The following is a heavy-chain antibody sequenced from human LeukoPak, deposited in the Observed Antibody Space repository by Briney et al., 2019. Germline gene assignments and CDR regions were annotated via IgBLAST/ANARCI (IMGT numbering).Heavy chain of an antibody. CDR2: ISGSGGDT. CDR3: ARRGGSNGWGDFDY. J-gene: IGHJ4*02. Sequence: PGGSLRLSCAASGFTFCTYTMNWVRQAPGKGLEWVSSISGSGGDTFYADSVKGRFTISRDNSKNSLYLQMNSLRAEDTAVYFCARRGGSNGWGDFDYWGQGTLVTVSS. CDR1: GFTFCTYT. D-gene: IGHD6-19*01. V-gene: IGHV3-23*01.